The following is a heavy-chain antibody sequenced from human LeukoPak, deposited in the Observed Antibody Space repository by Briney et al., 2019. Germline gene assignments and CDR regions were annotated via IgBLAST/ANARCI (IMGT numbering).Heavy chain of an antibody. D-gene: IGHD3-10*01. V-gene: IGHV4-4*07. Sequence: SETLSLTCTVSGGSISSYYWSWIRQPAGKGLEWIGRLYTSGSTNYNPSLKSRVTMSVDTSKNQFSLKLSSVTAADTAVYYCAXXXXXXHYYGSGSAFDYWGQGTLVTVSS. CDR1: GGSISSYY. J-gene: IGHJ4*02. CDR2: LYTSGST. CDR3: AXXXXXXHYYGSGSAFDY.